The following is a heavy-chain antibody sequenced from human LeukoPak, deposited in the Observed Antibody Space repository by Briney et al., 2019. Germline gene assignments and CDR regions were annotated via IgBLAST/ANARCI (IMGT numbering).Heavy chain of an antibody. V-gene: IGHV4-59*01. CDR1: GGSISSYY. Sequence: SETLSLTCTVSGGSISSYYWSWIRQPPGKGLEWIGYIYYSGSTNYNPSLKSRVTISVDTSKNQFSLKLSSVTAADTAVYYCARSPGRGASFDYWGQGTLVTVSS. CDR2: IYYSGST. CDR3: ARSPGRGASFDY. J-gene: IGHJ4*02. D-gene: IGHD1-26*01.